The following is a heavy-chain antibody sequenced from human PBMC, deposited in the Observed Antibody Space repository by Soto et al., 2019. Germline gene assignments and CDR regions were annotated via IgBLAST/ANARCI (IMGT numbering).Heavy chain of an antibody. Sequence: ASVKVSCKASGYIFTNYDMHWVRQAPGQRLEWMGRIIVGNGDTKYSQKFQDRVTITRDTSTSTAYMELSSLRSEDTAVYYCAAVLGYCSRTSCYRGGYYYMYCWGKGSTVPVSS. J-gene: IGHJ6*03. V-gene: IGHV1-3*01. D-gene: IGHD2-2*01. CDR1: GYIFTNYD. CDR2: IIVGNGDT. CDR3: AAVLGYCSRTSCYRGGYYYMYC.